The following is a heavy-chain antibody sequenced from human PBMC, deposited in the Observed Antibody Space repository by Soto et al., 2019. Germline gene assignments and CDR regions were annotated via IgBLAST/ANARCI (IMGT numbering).Heavy chain of an antibody. Sequence: SETLSLTCSVSGDSISNSRFYWAWIRQPPGVGLEWIGSIYHTGNAYYNPSLKSRVTIFVDTSKNQFSLKLTSVTAADTALYYCARDYFDSSDYTTNWFDPWGQGTLVTVSS. CDR2: IYHTGNA. D-gene: IGHD3-22*01. V-gene: IGHV4-39*01. CDR3: ARDYFDSSDYTTNWFDP. CDR1: GDSISNSRFY. J-gene: IGHJ5*02.